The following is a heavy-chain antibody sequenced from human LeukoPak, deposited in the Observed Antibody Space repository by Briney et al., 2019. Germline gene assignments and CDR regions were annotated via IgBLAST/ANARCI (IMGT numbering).Heavy chain of an antibody. J-gene: IGHJ4*01. D-gene: IGHD2-2*01. CDR2: ISYDGSNK. Sequence: GGSLRLSCAASGFTFSSYGMHWVRQAPGKGLEWVAVISYDGSNKYYADSVKGRFTISRDNSKNTLYLQMNSLRAEDTAVYYCAKQSLGYCSSTSCWNYFDYWGQEPWTPSPQ. V-gene: IGHV3-30*18. CDR3: AKQSLGYCSSTSCWNYFDY. CDR1: GFTFSSYG.